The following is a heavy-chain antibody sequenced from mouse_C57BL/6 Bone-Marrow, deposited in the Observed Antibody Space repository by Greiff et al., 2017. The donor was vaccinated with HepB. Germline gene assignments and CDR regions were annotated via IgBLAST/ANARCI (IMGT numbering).Heavy chain of an antibody. D-gene: IGHD1-1*01. CDR1: GFNIKDDY. CDR2: IDPENGDT. J-gene: IGHJ3*01. Sequence: EVQGVESGAELVRPGASVKLSCTASGFNIKDDYMHWVKQRPEQGLEWIGWIDPENGDTEYASKFQGKATITADTSSNTAYLQLSSLTSEDTAVYYCTFYYYGSSYVATTVVITFAYWGQGTLVTVSA. V-gene: IGHV14-4*01. CDR3: TFYYYGSSYVATTVVITFAY.